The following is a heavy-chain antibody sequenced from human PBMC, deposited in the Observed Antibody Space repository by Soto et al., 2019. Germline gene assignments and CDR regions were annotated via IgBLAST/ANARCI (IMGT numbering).Heavy chain of an antibody. D-gene: IGHD1-1*01. CDR3: ARGPRVSSTGTGAH. CDR1: GFTFSSYL. CDR2: ISDDGSTA. J-gene: IGHJ4*02. V-gene: IGHV3-74*01. Sequence: GGSLRLSCAVSGFTFSSYLMHWGRQVPGKGLTWVSRISDDGSTATYADSVKGRFVISRDNAKNSLYLEMNTLRVDDSGLYYCARGPRVSSTGTGAHWGRGTLVTVSS.